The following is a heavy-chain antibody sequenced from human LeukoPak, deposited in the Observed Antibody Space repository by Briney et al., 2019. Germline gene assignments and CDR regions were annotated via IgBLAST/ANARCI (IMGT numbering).Heavy chain of an antibody. CDR3: AKGWWGISGGIPQPFDH. D-gene: IGHD2-15*01. J-gene: IGHJ4*02. Sequence: GGSLRLSCAVSEFTVSTHYMTWVRQAPGKGPEWVSDISATGGTTYYADSVKGRFTISRDNSKNTVDLQMDSLRAEDTAVYYCAKGWWGISGGIPQPFDHCGQGTLVTVSS. CDR1: EFTVSTHY. V-gene: IGHV3-23*01. CDR2: ISATGGTT.